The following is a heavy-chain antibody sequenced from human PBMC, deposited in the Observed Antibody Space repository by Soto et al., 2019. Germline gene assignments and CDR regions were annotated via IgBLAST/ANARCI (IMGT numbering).Heavy chain of an antibody. CDR2: INPYDSDT. J-gene: IGHJ6*02. Sequence: GESLKISCKGFGYRFTSYWIGWVRQMPGKGLEWMGIINPYDSDTRYSPSFQGQVTISADKSISTVYLQWSSLKASDTAMYFCTRQMIQAQKRYNKDVWGQGTTVTVSS. CDR1: GYRFTSYW. CDR3: TRQMIQAQKRYNKDV. V-gene: IGHV5-51*01. D-gene: IGHD3-22*01.